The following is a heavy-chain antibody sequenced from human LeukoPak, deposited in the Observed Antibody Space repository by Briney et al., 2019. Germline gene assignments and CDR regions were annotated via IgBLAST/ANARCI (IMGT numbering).Heavy chain of an antibody. CDR2: INSDESTT. CDR3: ARSDWFDP. Sequence: GGSQRLSCVASGFTLSGHWMHWVRQAPGKGLVWVSRINSDESTTVYADSVKGRFTISRDNTKNTLYLQMNSLTAEDTAVYYCARSDWFDPWGQGTLVTVSS. CDR1: GFTLSGHW. J-gene: IGHJ5*02. V-gene: IGHV3-74*01.